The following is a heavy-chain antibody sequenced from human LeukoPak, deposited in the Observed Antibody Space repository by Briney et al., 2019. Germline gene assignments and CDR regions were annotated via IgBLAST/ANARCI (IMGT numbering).Heavy chain of an antibody. Sequence: GESLKISCKGSGHRFTIYWIAWLRQMPGKGPEWMGIIHPGDSDTRYSPSFQGQATISADKSISTAYLQWSSLKASDTAMYYCARHLNYFDSSGFYNWGQGTLVTVSS. CDR1: GHRFTIYW. CDR2: IHPGDSDT. D-gene: IGHD3-22*01. V-gene: IGHV5-51*01. CDR3: ARHLNYFDSSGFYN. J-gene: IGHJ4*02.